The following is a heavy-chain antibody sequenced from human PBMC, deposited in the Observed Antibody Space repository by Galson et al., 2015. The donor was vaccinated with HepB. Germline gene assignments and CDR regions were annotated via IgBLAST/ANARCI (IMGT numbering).Heavy chain of an antibody. CDR3: ASAPGIAAAGTPHYYYYGMDV. Sequence: LSLTCAVYGGSFSGYYWSWIRQPPGKGLEWIGEINHSGSTNYNPSLKSRVTISVDTSKNQFSLKLSSVTAADTAVYYCASAPGIAAAGTPHYYYYGMDVWGQGTTVTVSS. J-gene: IGHJ6*02. D-gene: IGHD6-13*01. CDR1: GGSFSGYY. CDR2: INHSGST. V-gene: IGHV4-34*01.